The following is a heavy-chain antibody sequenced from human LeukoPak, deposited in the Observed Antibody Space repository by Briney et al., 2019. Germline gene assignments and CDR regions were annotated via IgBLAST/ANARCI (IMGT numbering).Heavy chain of an antibody. Sequence: SETLSLTCAVHGGSCDDYYCSWIRQPPGKGLEWIGEIHPHGIFYYNSSLTSRVTISIDTSKSQSSLRLTSVTAADTAFYYCARGRDRSKAGDLWGQGSLVIVSS. D-gene: IGHD5-24*01. CDR3: ARGRDRSKAGDL. CDR2: IHPHGIF. V-gene: IGHV4-34*01. CDR1: GGSCDDYY. J-gene: IGHJ5*02.